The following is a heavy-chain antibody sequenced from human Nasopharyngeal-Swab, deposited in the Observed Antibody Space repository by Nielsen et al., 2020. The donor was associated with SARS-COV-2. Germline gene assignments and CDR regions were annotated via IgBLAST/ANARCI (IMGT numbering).Heavy chain of an antibody. Sequence: GESLKISCAASGFTFNSYWMSWVRQAPGKGLEWVANIKQDGSEKYYVDSVKGRFTISRDNAKNSLYLQTNSLRAEDTAVYYCARLPTTPLSFDYWGQGTLVTVSS. CDR1: GFTFNSYW. CDR2: IKQDGSEK. CDR3: ARLPTTPLSFDY. J-gene: IGHJ4*02. D-gene: IGHD4-17*01. V-gene: IGHV3-7*01.